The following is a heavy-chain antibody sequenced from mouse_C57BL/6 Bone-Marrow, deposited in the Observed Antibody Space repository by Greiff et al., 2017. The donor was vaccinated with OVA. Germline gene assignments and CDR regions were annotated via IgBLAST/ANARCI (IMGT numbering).Heavy chain of an antibody. J-gene: IGHJ2*01. Sequence: QVQLKESGAELAKPGASVKLSCKASGYTFTSYWMHWVKQRPGQGLEWIGYINPSSGYTKYNQKFKDKATLTADKSSSTAYMQLSSLTYEDSAVYYCARPFITTSVARDYWGQGTTLTVSS. CDR3: ARPFITTSVARDY. V-gene: IGHV1-7*01. CDR1: GYTFTSYW. D-gene: IGHD1-1*01. CDR2: INPSSGYT.